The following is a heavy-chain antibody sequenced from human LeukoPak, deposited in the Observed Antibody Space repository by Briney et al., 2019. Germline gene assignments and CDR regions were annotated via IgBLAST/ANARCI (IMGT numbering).Heavy chain of an antibody. CDR2: ISSSSSSI. CDR3: AKSLSPFYYGSGSVSSGVDY. J-gene: IGHJ4*02. D-gene: IGHD3-10*01. V-gene: IGHV3-21*01. CDR1: GFTFSNYG. Sequence: GGSLRLSCAASGFTFSNYGMNWVRQAPGKGLEWVSSISSSSSSIYYADSLKGRFTISRDNAKTSLYLQMNSLRAEDTAVYYCAKSLSPFYYGSGSVSSGVDYWGQGTLVTVSS.